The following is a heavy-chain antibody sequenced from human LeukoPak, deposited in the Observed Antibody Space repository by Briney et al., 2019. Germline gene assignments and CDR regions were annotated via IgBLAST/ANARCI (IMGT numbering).Heavy chain of an antibody. CDR3: ASTRERDGYNSFEFDYFDY. CDR2: IIPIFGTA. CDR1: GYTFTSYG. Sequence: GASVKVSCKASGYTFTSYGISWVRQAPGQGLEWMGGIIPIFGTANYAQKFQGRVTITADESTSTAYMELSSLRSEDTAVYYCASTRERDGYNSFEFDYFDYWGQGTLVTVSS. V-gene: IGHV1-69*13. D-gene: IGHD5-24*01. J-gene: IGHJ4*02.